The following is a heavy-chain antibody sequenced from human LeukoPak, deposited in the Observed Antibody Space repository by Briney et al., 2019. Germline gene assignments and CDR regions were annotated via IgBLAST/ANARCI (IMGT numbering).Heavy chain of an antibody. CDR3: ARLLTGNWFDP. V-gene: IGHV4-30-4*08. CDR2: IYYSGST. Sequence: ASETLSLTCAVSGYSISSGYYWSWIRQPPGKGLEWIGYIYYSGSTYCNPSLKSRVTISVDTSKNQFSLKLSSVTAADTAVYYCARLLTGNWFDPWGQGTLVTVSS. J-gene: IGHJ5*02. D-gene: IGHD7-27*01. CDR1: GYSISSGYY.